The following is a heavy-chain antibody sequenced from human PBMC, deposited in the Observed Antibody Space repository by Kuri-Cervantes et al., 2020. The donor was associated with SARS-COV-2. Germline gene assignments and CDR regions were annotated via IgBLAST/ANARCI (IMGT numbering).Heavy chain of an antibody. J-gene: IGHJ4*02. CDR3: ATGFSRITMVRGTHFDY. Sequence: GESLKISCAASGFTFSSYGMHWVRQAPGKGLEWVAFIRYDGSNKYYADSVKGRFTISRDNSKNTLYLQMNSLRAEDTAVYYCATGFSRITMVRGTHFDYWGQGTLVTVSS. V-gene: IGHV3-30*02. CDR2: IRYDGSNK. CDR1: GFTFSSYG. D-gene: IGHD3-10*01.